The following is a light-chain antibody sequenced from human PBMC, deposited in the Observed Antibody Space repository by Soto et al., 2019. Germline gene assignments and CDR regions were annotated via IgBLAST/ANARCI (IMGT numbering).Light chain of an antibody. V-gene: IGLV2-8*01. CDR2: EVN. CDR3: SSYASSSTLYV. CDR1: ISDVGGYNY. J-gene: IGLJ1*01. Sequence: QSVLTQPPSASGSPGQSVTISCTGTISDVGGYNYVAWYQQHPGKAPKLMIYEVNKRPSGVPDRFSGSKSGSTASLTVSGLQAEDEADYYCSSYASSSTLYVFGTGTKLTVL.